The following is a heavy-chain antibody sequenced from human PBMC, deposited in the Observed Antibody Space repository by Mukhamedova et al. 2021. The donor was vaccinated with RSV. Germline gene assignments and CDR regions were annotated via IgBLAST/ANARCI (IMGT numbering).Heavy chain of an antibody. D-gene: IGHD6-19*01. CDR2: IRYDGSNK. Sequence: GKGLEWVAFIRYDGSNKYYADSVKGRFTISRDNSKNTLYLQMNSLRAEDTAVYYCAKDLYSSGRYEWGVDYWGQGTLVTV. CDR3: AKDLYSSGRYEWGVDY. J-gene: IGHJ4*02. V-gene: IGHV3-30*02.